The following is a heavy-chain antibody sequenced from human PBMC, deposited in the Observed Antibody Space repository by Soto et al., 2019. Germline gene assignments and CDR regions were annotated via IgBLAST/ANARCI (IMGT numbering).Heavy chain of an antibody. CDR1: GGSISSGGYY. CDR3: ARDGYYGSGDNNWFDS. Sequence: QVQLQESGPGLVKPSQTLSLTCIVSGGSISSGGYYWSWIRQHPGKGLEWIGYIYYSGSTHYNPSLKSRVNISIDTSKNQFSLKLSSVTAADTAVYYCARDGYYGSGDNNWFDSWGQGTLVTVSS. D-gene: IGHD3-10*01. V-gene: IGHV4-31*03. CDR2: IYYSGST. J-gene: IGHJ5*01.